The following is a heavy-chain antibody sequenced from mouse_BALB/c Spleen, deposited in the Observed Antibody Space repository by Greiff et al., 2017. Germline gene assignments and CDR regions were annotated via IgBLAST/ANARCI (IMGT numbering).Heavy chain of an antibody. D-gene: IGHD2-1*01. CDR1: GFSLTSYG. CDR2: IWRGGST. V-gene: IGHV2-5-1*01. J-gene: IGHJ4*01. Sequence: VQLQQSGPSLVQPSQSLSITCTVSGFSLTSYGVHWVRQSPGKGLEWLGVIWRGGSTDYNAAFMSRLSITKDNSKSQVFFKMNSLQADDTAIYYCAKEGNYYYAMDYWGQGTSVTVSS. CDR3: AKEGNYYYAMDY.